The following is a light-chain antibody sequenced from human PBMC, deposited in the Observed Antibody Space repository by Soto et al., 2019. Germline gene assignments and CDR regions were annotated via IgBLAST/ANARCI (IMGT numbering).Light chain of an antibody. CDR3: QHYDHLPPLS. CDR1: QDIRNY. CDR2: DAS. V-gene: IGKV1-33*01. Sequence: DIQMTQSPSSLSASVGDRVTITGQASQDIRNYLNWYQQKPGKAPNLLIYDASNLRAGVPSRFSGSGSGTEFTFTISSLQPEDIATYYCQHYDHLPPLSFGGGTKVEIK. J-gene: IGKJ4*01.